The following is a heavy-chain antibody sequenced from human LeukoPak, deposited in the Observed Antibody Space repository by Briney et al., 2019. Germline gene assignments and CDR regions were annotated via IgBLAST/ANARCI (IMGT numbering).Heavy chain of an antibody. V-gene: IGHV5-51*01. CDR2: IYPGDSDT. D-gene: IGHD3-22*01. J-gene: IGHJ4*02. Sequence: GESLKISCKGSGYSFTSYWIGRVRQMPGKGLEWMGIIYPGDSDTRYSPSFQGQVTISADKSISTAYLQWSSLKASDTAMYYCARTYYYDSSGYSPQFDYWGQGTLVTVSS. CDR1: GYSFTSYW. CDR3: ARTYYYDSSGYSPQFDY.